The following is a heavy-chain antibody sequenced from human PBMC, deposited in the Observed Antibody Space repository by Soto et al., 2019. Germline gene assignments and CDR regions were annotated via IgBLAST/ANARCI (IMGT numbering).Heavy chain of an antibody. CDR1: GGSISSSSYY. CDR3: ARPAYSSSPPYYFDY. V-gene: IGHV4-39*01. CDR2: IYYSGST. Sequence: NPSETLSLTCTVSGGSISSSSYYWGWIRQPPGKGLEWIGSIYYSGSTYYNPSLKSRVTISVDTSKNQFSLKLSSVTAADTAVYYCARPAYSSSPPYYFDYWGQGTPVPVSS. J-gene: IGHJ4*02. D-gene: IGHD6-6*01.